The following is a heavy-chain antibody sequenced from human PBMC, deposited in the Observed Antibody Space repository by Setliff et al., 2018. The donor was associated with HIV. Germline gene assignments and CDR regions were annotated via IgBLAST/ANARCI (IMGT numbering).Heavy chain of an antibody. Sequence: PGGSLRLSCAASGFIFGDYAMSWVRQAPGKGLEWVSAISSGDFATYFADSVRGRFTISRDNSNNTVYLQMSSLRSEDTTMYYCARGPRVFDAFDIWGQGTMVTVSS. CDR3: ARGPRVFDAFDI. CDR2: ISSGDFAT. V-gene: IGHV3-23*01. CDR1: GFIFGDYA. D-gene: IGHD6-13*01. J-gene: IGHJ3*02.